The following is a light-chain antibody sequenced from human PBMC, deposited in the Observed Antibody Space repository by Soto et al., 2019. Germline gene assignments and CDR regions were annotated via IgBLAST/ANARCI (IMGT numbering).Light chain of an antibody. CDR2: SDN. CDR1: SSNIGSET. CDR3: AAWDGSLNGVV. Sequence: QPVLTQPPSASGTPGQRVTISCSGSSSNIGSETVNWYQQLPGMAPKLLIYSDNQRPSGVPDRFSGSKSGTSASLAISGLQPEDEADYYCAAWDGSLNGVVFGGGTKLTVL. J-gene: IGLJ2*01. V-gene: IGLV1-44*01.